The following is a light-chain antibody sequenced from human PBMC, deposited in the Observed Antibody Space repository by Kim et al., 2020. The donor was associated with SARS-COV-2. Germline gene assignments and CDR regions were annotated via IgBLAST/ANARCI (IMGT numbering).Light chain of an antibody. CDR1: RGITSA. CDR3: QQFNSYHLT. CDR2: DAS. V-gene: IGKV1-13*02. J-gene: IGKJ4*01. Sequence: ASVGDGVTITGRASRGITSALAWYQQKPGKAPILLIYDASSLERGVPSRFSGSGSGTDFTLTISSLQPEDFATYYCQQFNSYHLTFGGGTKVEIK.